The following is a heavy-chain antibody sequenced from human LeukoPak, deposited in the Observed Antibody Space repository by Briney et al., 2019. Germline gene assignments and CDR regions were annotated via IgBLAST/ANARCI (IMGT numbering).Heavy chain of an antibody. J-gene: IGHJ6*03. CDR1: GYTFTSYD. V-gene: IGHV1-8*01. D-gene: IGHD2-2*01. Sequence: ASVKVSCKASGYTFTSYDINWVRQATGQGLEWMGWMNPNSGNTGYAQKFQGRVTMTRNTSISTAYMELSSLRSEDTAVYYCARISEVVPAANHYYYYMDVWGKGTTVTVSS. CDR2: MNPNSGNT. CDR3: ARISEVVPAANHYYYYMDV.